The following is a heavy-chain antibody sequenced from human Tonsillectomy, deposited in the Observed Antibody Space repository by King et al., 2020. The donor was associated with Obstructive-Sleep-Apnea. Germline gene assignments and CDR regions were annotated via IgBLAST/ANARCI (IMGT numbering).Heavy chain of an antibody. D-gene: IGHD5-24*01. CDR3: ATGSDGYNLGFPKFDY. CDR2: ISYDGSNK. V-gene: IGHV3-30*04. Sequence: VQLVESGGGVVQPGRSLRLSCAASGFIFSSYAMHWVRQAPGKGLECVAVISYDGSNKDYADSVKGRLTISRDNSKNTLYLQMNSLRAEDTAVYYCATGSDGYNLGFPKFDYWGQGTLVIVSS. CDR1: GFIFSSYA. J-gene: IGHJ4*02.